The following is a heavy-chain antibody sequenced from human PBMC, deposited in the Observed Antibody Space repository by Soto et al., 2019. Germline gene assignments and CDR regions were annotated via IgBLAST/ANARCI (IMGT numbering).Heavy chain of an antibody. CDR3: ARGVAAVAGFRHWFDP. V-gene: IGHV1-69*13. J-gene: IGHJ5*02. D-gene: IGHD6-19*01. Sequence: SVKVSCKASGGTFSSYSISWVLQAPGQGLEWMGGIIPIFGTANYAQKFQGRVTITADESTSTAYMELSSLRSEDTAVYYCARGVAAVAGFRHWFDPWGQGTLVTVSS. CDR1: GGTFSSYS. CDR2: IIPIFGTA.